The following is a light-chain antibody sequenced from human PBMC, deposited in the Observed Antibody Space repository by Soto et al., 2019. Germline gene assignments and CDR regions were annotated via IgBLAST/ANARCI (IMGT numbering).Light chain of an antibody. CDR1: QTVNSDY. J-gene: IGKJ5*01. V-gene: IGKV3-20*01. CDR2: AAS. Sequence: EIVVTQSPATLSVSPGERATLSCRASQTVNSDYLTWYQQKPGQAPRLLIYAASSGATGIPDRFSGSGSETDFTLTINRLEPEDFAVYYCQYYGNSRITFGQGTRLEIK. CDR3: QYYGNSRIT.